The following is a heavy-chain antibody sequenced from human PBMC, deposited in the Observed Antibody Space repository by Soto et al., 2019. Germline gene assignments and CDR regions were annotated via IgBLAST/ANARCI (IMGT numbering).Heavy chain of an antibody. D-gene: IGHD5-12*01. CDR3: AKDSMGSGYAF. Sequence: GGSLRLSCAASGFTFSSYAMSWVRQAPGKGLEWVSAISGSGGSTYYADSVKGRLTISRDNSKNTLYLQMNSLRAEDTAVYYCAKDSMGSGYAFWGQGTLVTVSS. V-gene: IGHV3-23*01. J-gene: IGHJ4*02. CDR1: GFTFSSYA. CDR2: ISGSGGST.